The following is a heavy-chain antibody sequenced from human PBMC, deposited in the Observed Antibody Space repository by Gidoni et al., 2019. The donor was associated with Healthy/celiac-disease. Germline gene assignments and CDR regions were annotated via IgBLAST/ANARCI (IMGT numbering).Heavy chain of an antibody. CDR2: ISYDGRNK. CDR1: GFTFSSYA. D-gene: IGHD6-13*01. V-gene: IGHV3-30*04. J-gene: IGHJ4*02. Sequence: QVQLVESGGGVVQPGRSLRLTCAAPGFTFSSYAMHWVRQAPGKGLQWVAVISYDGRNKYYADSVKGRFTISRDNYKNTLYLQMNSLRAEDTAVYYCARDIAAAGGGYWGQGTLVTVSS. CDR3: ARDIAAAGGGY.